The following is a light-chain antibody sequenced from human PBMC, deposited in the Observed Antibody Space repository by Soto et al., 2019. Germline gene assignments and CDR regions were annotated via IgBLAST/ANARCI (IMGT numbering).Light chain of an antibody. CDR2: GAS. J-gene: IGKJ1*01. CDR1: QSVSLS. CDR3: QQYGSSRTWT. Sequence: EIMLTQSPGTLSLSPGERATLSCRASQSVSLSLAWYQQKPGQAPRLLIYGASTRATGIPDRFSGSGSGTDFTLTISRLEPEDFAVYYCQQYGSSRTWTFGQGTKVDIK. V-gene: IGKV3-20*01.